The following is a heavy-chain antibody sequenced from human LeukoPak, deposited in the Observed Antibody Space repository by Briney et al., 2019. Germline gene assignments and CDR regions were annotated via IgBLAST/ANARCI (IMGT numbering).Heavy chain of an antibody. CDR3: ARGAPYSSSSGTLLFDY. CDR2: MNPNSGNT. J-gene: IGHJ4*02. V-gene: IGHV1-8*01. CDR1: GYTFTSYD. D-gene: IGHD6-6*01. Sequence: ASVKVSCKASGYTFTSYDINWVRQATGQGLEWMGWMNPNSGNTGYAQKFQGRVTMTRNTSISTAYMELSSLRSEDTAVYYCARGAPYSSSSGTLLFDYWGQGILVTVSS.